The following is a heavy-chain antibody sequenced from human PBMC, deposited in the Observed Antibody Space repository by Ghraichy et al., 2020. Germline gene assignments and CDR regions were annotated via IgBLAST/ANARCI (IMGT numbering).Heavy chain of an antibody. CDR2: ITGSGGST. D-gene: IGHD3-10*01. V-gene: IGHV3-23*01. CDR1: GFTFSSYA. J-gene: IGHJ4*02. Sequence: GSLRLSCAGFGFTFSSYALSWVRQAPGKGLEWVSGITGSGGSTYYADSVKGRFTISRDNSKNTLYLQMSSLRAEDTAVYYCAKRGSLGGYFDYWGQGTLVTVSS. CDR3: AKRGSLGGYFDY.